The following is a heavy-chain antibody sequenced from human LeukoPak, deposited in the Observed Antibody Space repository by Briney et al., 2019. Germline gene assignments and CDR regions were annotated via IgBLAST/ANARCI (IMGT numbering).Heavy chain of an antibody. D-gene: IGHD3-10*01. CDR1: GFTFSSYA. V-gene: IGHV3-30-3*01. CDR2: ISYDGSNK. J-gene: IGHJ4*02. Sequence: GRSLRLSCAASGFTFSSYAMLWVRQAPGKGLEWVAVISYDGSNKYYADSVKGRFTISRDNSKNTLYLQMNSLRAEDTAVYYCARRNTMVRGVTNYWGQGTLVTVSS. CDR3: ARRNTMVRGVTNY.